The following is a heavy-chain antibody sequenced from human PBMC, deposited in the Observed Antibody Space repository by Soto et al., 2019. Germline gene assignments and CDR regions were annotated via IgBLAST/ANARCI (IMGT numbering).Heavy chain of an antibody. CDR1: GGSISRSSNN. CDR3: AGTTSLQWYYMDV. D-gene: IGHD1-7*01. Sequence: SETLSLTCTVSGGSISRSSNNGGWIRQPPGKGLEWIGSIYYSGSTYYNPSLKSRVTISVDTSKNQFSLHLNSVTPEDTAVYYCAGTTSLQWYYMDVWDKGTTVTVSS. CDR2: IYYSGST. J-gene: IGHJ6*03. V-gene: IGHV4-39*01.